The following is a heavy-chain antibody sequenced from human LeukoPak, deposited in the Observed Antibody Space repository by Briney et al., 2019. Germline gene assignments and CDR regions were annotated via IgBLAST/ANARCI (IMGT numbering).Heavy chain of an antibody. V-gene: IGHV3-21*01. Sequence: GGSLRLSCAASEFTFSSYSMNWVRQAPGKGLEWVSSISSSSSYIYYADSVKGRFTISRDNAKNSLYLQMNSLRAEDTAVYYCARGSAPTFDYWGQGTLVTVSS. CDR2: ISSSSSYI. CDR3: ARGSAPTFDY. J-gene: IGHJ4*02. CDR1: EFTFSSYS.